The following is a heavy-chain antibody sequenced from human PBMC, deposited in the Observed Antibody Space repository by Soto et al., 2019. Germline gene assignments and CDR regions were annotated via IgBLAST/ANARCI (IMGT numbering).Heavy chain of an antibody. CDR3: ARDKPQAMARPYYYYGMDV. CDR2: IYSGGST. V-gene: IGHV3-53*01. CDR1: GFTVSSNY. D-gene: IGHD6-6*01. J-gene: IGHJ6*02. Sequence: PGGSLRLSCAASGFTVSSNYMSWVRQAPGKGLEWVSVIYSGGSTYYADSVKGRITISRDNSKNTLYLQMNSLRAEDTAVYYCARDKPQAMARPYYYYGMDVWGQGTTVTVSS.